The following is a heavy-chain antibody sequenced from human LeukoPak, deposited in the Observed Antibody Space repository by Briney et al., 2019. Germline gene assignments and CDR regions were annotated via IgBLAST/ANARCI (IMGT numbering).Heavy chain of an antibody. CDR1: GFTFGDYA. CDR3: TRVPLQDEYYYGMDV. D-gene: IGHD4-11*01. CDR2: IRSKAYGGTT. V-gene: IGHV3-49*04. Sequence: RLGGSLRLSCTASGFTFGDYAMSWVRQAPGKGLEWVGFIRSKAYGGTTEYAASVKGRFTISRDDSKSIAYLQMNSLKTEDTAVYYCTRVPLQDEYYYGMDVWGQGTTVTVSS. J-gene: IGHJ6*02.